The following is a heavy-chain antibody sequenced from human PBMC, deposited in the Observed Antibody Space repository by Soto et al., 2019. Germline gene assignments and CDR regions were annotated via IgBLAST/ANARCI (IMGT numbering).Heavy chain of an antibody. Sequence: ASVTVSCKASGYTFTSYYMHWVRQAPGQGLEWMGIINPSGGSTSYAQEFQGRVTMTRDTSTSKVYMELRSLRSEATAVYYCARAPCGSAGRSYDAFDSWG. CDR1: GYTFTSYY. J-gene: IGHJ3*02. V-gene: IGHV1-46*01. CDR2: INPSGGST. CDR3: ARAPCGSAGRSYDAFDS. D-gene: IGHD2-15*01.